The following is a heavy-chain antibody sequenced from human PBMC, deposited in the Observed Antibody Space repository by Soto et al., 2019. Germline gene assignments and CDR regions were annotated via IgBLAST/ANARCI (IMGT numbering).Heavy chain of an antibody. D-gene: IGHD1-26*01. CDR1: GDSVSSSSVT. V-gene: IGHV6-1*01. J-gene: IGHJ5*01. CDR3: VRLIGNSWLDF. CDR2: TYYRSKWYN. Sequence: PSQTLSLTCAISGDSVSSSSVTWNWIRQSPSRGLEWLGRTYYRSKWYNDYAESVKSRITINPDTSKNQFFLHLNSVTPEDTAVYYCVRLIGNSWLDFCGQGTLVTVSS.